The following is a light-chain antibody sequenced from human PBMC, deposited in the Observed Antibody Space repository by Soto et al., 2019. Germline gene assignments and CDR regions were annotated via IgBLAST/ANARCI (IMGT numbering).Light chain of an antibody. CDR3: QQLESDPST. J-gene: IGKJ4*01. CDR2: AAA. CDR1: QGITNF. V-gene: IGKV1-9*01. Sequence: IQLTQSPSSLSASVRDRGTITCRASQGITNFLAWYKQKPGKAPNLLIYAAATLQSGVPARFSGSGSGTDFTLTISSLQAEDFATYYCQQLESDPSTFGGGTKVDIK.